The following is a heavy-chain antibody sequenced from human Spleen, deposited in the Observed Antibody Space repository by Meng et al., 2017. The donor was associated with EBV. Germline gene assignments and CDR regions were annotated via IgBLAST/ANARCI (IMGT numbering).Heavy chain of an antibody. D-gene: IGHD2-21*02. CDR2: VFYSGST. CDR3: ARDSYSYGDSWFDP. Sequence: LPLLEAVRGLVRPLEPLSPPCPVSGGSIRSSYCWGWIRQPSGTGLEWIGSVFYSGSTFYKSSLRSRLTISVDTYKNQFSLKLSSVTAADTAVYYCARDSYSYGDSWFDPWGQGTLVTVSS. J-gene: IGHJ5*02. CDR1: GGSIRSSYC. V-gene: IGHV4-39*07.